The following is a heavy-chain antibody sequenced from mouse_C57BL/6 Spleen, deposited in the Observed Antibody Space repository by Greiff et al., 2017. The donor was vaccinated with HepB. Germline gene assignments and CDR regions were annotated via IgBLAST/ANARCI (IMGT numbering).Heavy chain of an antibody. CDR3: ARCITTVVAHWYFDV. V-gene: IGHV1-77*01. J-gene: IGHJ1*03. CDR2: IGPGSGST. CDR1: GYTFTDYY. D-gene: IGHD1-1*01. Sequence: VNVVESGAELVKPGASVKISCKASGYTFTDYYINWVKQRPGQGLEWIGKIGPGSGSTYYNEKFKGKSTLTADKSSSTAYMQLSSLTSEDSAVYFCARCITTVVAHWYFDVWGTGTTVTVSS.